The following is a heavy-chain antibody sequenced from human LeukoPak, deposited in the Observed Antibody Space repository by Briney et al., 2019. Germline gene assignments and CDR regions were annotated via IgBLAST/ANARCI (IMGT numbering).Heavy chain of an antibody. CDR3: ARDPWELLSGGIYFDY. CDR2: IYSGGITTY. V-gene: IGHV4-4*07. CDR1: GGSISSYY. Sequence: SETLSLTCAVSGGSISSYYWSWIRQPAGKGLEWIGRIYSGGITTYTYNPSLKSRVTMSVDRSKNRFSLRVSSVTAADTAVYYCARDPWELLSGGIYFDYWGQGTLVTVSS. J-gene: IGHJ4*02. D-gene: IGHD1-26*01.